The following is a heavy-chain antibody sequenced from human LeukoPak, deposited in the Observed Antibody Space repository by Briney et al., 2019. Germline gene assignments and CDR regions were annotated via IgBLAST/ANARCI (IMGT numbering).Heavy chain of an antibody. J-gene: IGHJ4*02. CDR2: IKSKTDGATT. CDR3: TTEVRWELLDSDY. D-gene: IGHD1-26*01. CDR1: GFTFTSCA. V-gene: IGHV3-15*01. Sequence: PAGTLRLSCAASGFTFTSCAMSWVRQAPGKGLEWVGGIKSKTDGATTDSAAPVKGRFTISRDDSKNTLYLQLNSLKSEDTAVYYSTTEVRWELLDSDYWGQGTLVTVSS.